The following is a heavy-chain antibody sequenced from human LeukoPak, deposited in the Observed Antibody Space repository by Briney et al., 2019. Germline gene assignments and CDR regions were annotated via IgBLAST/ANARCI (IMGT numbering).Heavy chain of an antibody. J-gene: IGHJ4*02. D-gene: IGHD6-19*01. CDR3: ARDRRAVAGSFDY. CDR2: ISAYNGNT. Sequence: ASVKVSCKASGYTFTSYGISWVRQAPGQGLEWMGWISAYNGNTNYAQKLQGRVTITRDTSASTAYMELSSLRSEDTAVYYCARDRRAVAGSFDYWGQGTLVTVSS. V-gene: IGHV1-18*01. CDR1: GYTFTSYG.